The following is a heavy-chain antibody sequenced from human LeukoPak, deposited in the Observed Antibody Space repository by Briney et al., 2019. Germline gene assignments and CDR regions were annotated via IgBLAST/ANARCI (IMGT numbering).Heavy chain of an antibody. D-gene: IGHD5-24*01. Sequence: GGSLRLSCAASGFTFDDYAMHWVRQAPGKGLGWVPGISWNSGSIGYADSVKGRFTISRDNAKNSLYLQMNSLRAEDMALYYCAKTDGYNSGAFDIWGQGTMVTVSS. V-gene: IGHV3-9*03. CDR2: ISWNSGSI. CDR3: AKTDGYNSGAFDI. J-gene: IGHJ3*02. CDR1: GFTFDDYA.